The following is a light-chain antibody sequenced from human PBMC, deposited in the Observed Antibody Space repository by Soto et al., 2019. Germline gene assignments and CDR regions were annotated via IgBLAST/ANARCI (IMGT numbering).Light chain of an antibody. CDR2: GSS. CDR1: QSVSSNY. J-gene: IGKJ1*01. Sequence: EIVLTQSPGTLSLSPGEGATLSCRASQSVSSNYLAWYQQKPGQAPRLLIYGSSNRATGIPDRFIGSGFGTDFTLTIDRLEPEDFAVHYCHQYGLSLSTFGQGTRVEIK. CDR3: HQYGLSLST. V-gene: IGKV3-20*01.